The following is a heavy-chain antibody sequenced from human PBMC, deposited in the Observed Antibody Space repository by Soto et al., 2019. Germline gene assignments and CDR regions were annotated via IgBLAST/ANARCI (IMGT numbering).Heavy chain of an antibody. CDR2: LYWDNDK. Sequence: SGPTLVNPTQTLTLTCTFSGFSLSTSGVGVGWIRQPPGKALEWLAVLYWDNDKYYSPPLKSRLTITKDTSEKQVVLAMRNMDPVDTATYYCARDPFSENSDSLGLWGQGTLVTVSS. CDR3: ARDPFSENSDSLGL. J-gene: IGHJ4*02. V-gene: IGHV2-5*02. CDR1: GFSLSTSGVG. D-gene: IGHD2-21*01.